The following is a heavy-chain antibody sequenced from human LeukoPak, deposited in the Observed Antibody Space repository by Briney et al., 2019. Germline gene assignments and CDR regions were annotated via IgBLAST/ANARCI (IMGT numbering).Heavy chain of an antibody. D-gene: IGHD3-22*01. V-gene: IGHV3-48*04. CDR3: AREVYDSSGTGLDY. J-gene: IGHJ4*02. Sequence: GGSLRLSCAASGFTFSTYSMNWVRQAPGKGLEWVSYFSGSSSTIYYADSVKGRFTISRDNAKNSLYLQMNSLRAEDTAVYYCAREVYDSSGTGLDYWGQGTLVTGSS. CDR2: FSGSSSTI. CDR1: GFTFSTYS.